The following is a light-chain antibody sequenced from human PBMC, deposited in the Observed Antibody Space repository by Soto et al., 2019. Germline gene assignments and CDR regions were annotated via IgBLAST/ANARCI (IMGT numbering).Light chain of an antibody. CDR2: KAS. CDR1: QSISNW. CDR3: QQYNSYPYT. V-gene: IGKV1-5*03. Sequence: DIQMTQSPSTLSASVGDRVTITCRASQSISNWLAWYQQKPGKAPKLLIYKASSLESGVPSRFSGSGSGTEFTLTISSLQPDDFATYFCQQYNSYPYTFGQGTKLEIK. J-gene: IGKJ2*01.